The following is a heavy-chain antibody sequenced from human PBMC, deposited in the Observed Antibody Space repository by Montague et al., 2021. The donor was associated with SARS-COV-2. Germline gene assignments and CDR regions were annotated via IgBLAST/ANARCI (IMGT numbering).Heavy chain of an antibody. CDR3: ARHRITIFLGRMFDY. CDR1: GGSIRSCCYY. CDR2: NYYSASS. V-gene: IGHV4-39*01. J-gene: IGHJ4*02. Sequence: SETLSLTCTVSGGSIRSCCYYWGRIRQPPGLGLEWNGSNYYSASSYSNLTLKSRVTISVDTYKNQFSLKLSTVTAADTAEYYCARHRITIFLGRMFDYWGQGTLVTVSS. D-gene: IGHD3-9*01.